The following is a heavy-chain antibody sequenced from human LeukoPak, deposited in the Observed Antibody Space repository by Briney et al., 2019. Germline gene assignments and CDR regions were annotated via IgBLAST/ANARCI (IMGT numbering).Heavy chain of an antibody. CDR3: AREGYGEWYGMDV. J-gene: IGHJ6*02. D-gene: IGHD4-17*01. CDR2: IYSGGST. CDR1: GFGVSSNY. Sequence: GGSLRLSCVASGFGVSSNYRTWVRQAPGKGLEWVSLIYSGGSTDYADSVKGRFTISRHNSENTVYLQMTTLRPEDTAVYYCAREGYGEWYGMDVWGQGTTVTVS. V-gene: IGHV3-53*04.